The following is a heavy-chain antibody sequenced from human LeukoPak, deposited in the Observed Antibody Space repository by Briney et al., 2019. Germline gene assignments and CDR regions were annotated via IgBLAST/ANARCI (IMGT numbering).Heavy chain of an antibody. V-gene: IGHV3-23*01. CDR1: GFTFSSYA. CDR3: AKRISSSSFLWRVTSDHNDY. D-gene: IGHD6-6*01. Sequence: AGGSLRLSCAASGFTFSSYAMSWVRQAPGKGLEWVSAISGSGGSTYYADSVKGRFTISRDNSKNTLYLQMNSLRAEDTAVYYCAKRISSSSFLWRVTSDHNDYWGQGTLVTVSS. CDR2: ISGSGGST. J-gene: IGHJ4*02.